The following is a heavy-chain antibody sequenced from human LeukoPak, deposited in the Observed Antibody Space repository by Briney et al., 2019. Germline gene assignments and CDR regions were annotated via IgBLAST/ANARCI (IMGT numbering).Heavy chain of an antibody. CDR2: LRAGGNI. D-gene: IGHD6-19*01. CDR1: GFTVSSNC. CDR3: ARVVSDTSGWYHFDH. Sequence: PGGSLRLSCAASGFTVSSNCMTWVRRAAGKGLEWVSFLRAGGNIYYADSVKGRFTISRDSSKNTLYLQMNSLRVEDTAVYYCARVVSDTSGWYHFDHWGQGTLVTVSS. V-gene: IGHV3-53*01. J-gene: IGHJ4*02.